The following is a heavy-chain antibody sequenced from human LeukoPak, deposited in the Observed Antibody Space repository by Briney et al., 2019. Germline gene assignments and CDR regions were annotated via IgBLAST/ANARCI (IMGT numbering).Heavy chain of an antibody. D-gene: IGHD3-22*01. CDR3: ARHDNSGYYRFDY. CDR2: IYSGGST. J-gene: IGHJ4*02. CDR1: GFTVSSNY. V-gene: IGHV3-66*04. Sequence: GGSLRLSCAASGFTVSSNYMSWVRQAPGKGLEWVSVIYSGGSTYYADSVKGRFTISRDNSKNTLYLQMNSLRAEDTAVYYCARHDNSGYYRFDYWGQGTLVTVSS.